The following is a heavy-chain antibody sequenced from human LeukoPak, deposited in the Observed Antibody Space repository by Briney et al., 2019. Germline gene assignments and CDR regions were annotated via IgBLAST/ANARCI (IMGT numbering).Heavy chain of an antibody. J-gene: IGHJ5*02. CDR2: IYHSGST. D-gene: IGHD3-3*01. CDR1: GYSISSGYY. CDR3: ARVPHGETIFGVVLYWFDP. Sequence: SETLSLTCTVSGYSISSGYYWGWIRQPPGKGLEWIGSIYHSGSTYYNPSLKSRVTISVDTSKNQFSLRLSSVTAADTAVYYCARVPHGETIFGVVLYWFDPWGQGTLVTVSS. V-gene: IGHV4-38-2*02.